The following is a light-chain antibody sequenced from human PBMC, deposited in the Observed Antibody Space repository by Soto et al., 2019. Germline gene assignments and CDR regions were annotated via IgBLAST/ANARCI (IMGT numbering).Light chain of an antibody. J-gene: IGLJ2*01. V-gene: IGLV1-40*01. Sequence: QSVLTQPPSVSGAPGQRVTISCTGSSSNIGAGYGVHWYLQLPGTAPKLLVYGDSNRPSGVPDRFSGSKSDTSASLAITGLQAEDEADDYCQSYDSSRSGVIFGGGTKLTVL. CDR2: GDS. CDR3: QSYDSSRSGVI. CDR1: SSNIGAGYG.